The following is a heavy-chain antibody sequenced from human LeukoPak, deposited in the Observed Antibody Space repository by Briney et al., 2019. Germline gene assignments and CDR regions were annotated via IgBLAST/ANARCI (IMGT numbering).Heavy chain of an antibody. Sequence: ASVKVSCKASGYTFTSYGISWVRQAPGQGLEWMGWISAYNGNTNYAQKLQGRVTMTTDTSTSTAYMELRSLRSDDTAVYYCARDNSHIAVAGTDYYYYYMDVWGKGTTVTVSS. CDR2: ISAYNGNT. J-gene: IGHJ6*03. CDR3: ARDNSHIAVAGTDYYYYYMDV. CDR1: GYTFTSYG. D-gene: IGHD6-19*01. V-gene: IGHV1-18*01.